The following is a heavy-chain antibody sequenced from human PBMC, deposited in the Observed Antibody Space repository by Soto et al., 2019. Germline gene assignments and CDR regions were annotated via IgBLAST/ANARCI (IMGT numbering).Heavy chain of an antibody. CDR1: GGSISSSSYY. J-gene: IGHJ6*03. CDR2: IYYSGST. Sequence: SETLSLTCTVSGGSISSSSYYWGWIRQPPGKGLEWIGSIYYSGSTYYNPSLKSRVTISVDTSKNQFSLKLSSVTAADTAVYYCARLVNEDVLRFLEWLVYMDVWGKGTTVTVSS. D-gene: IGHD3-3*01. V-gene: IGHV4-39*01. CDR3: ARLVNEDVLRFLEWLVYMDV.